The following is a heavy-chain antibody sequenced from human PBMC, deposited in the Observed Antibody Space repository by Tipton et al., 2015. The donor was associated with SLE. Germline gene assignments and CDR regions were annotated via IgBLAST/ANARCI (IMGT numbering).Heavy chain of an antibody. Sequence: TLSLTCAVYGGSFSGYYWSWIRQPPGKGLEWIGEINHSGSTNYNPSLKSRVTISVDTSKNQFSLKLSSVAAADTAVYYCAKVGSGWYGVDYWGQRTLVTVSS. V-gene: IGHV4-34*01. D-gene: IGHD6-19*01. CDR2: INHSGST. CDR3: AKVGSGWYGVDY. CDR1: GGSFSGYY. J-gene: IGHJ4*02.